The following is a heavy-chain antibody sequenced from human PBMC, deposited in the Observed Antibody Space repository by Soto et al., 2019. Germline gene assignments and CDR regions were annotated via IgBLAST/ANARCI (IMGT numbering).Heavy chain of an antibody. J-gene: IGHJ4*02. CDR2: ISYDGIVK. V-gene: IGHV3-30*18. CDR1: GFTFSNYG. CDR3: AKEARPVGATGIDY. D-gene: IGHD1-26*01. Sequence: QVQLVESGGGVVQPGRSLRLSCAASGFTFSNYGMHWVREAPGKGLEWVAVISYDGIVKYYADSVEGRFTISRDNSKNTMYLQMNSLRAEDTSVYYCAKEARPVGATGIDYWGQGTLVTVSS.